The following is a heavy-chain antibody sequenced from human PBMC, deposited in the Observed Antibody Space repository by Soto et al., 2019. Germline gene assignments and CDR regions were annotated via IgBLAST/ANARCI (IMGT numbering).Heavy chain of an antibody. Sequence: QVQLVQSGAEVKKPGASGKVSCKASGYTFTSYYIHCVRQAPGQGLEWMGVINPTGGSTSYAQKFQDRVTMTRDTSTSTVYMELSSLRSEDTAVYYCARVRGGELYDGMDVWGQGTTVTVSS. V-gene: IGHV1-46*01. D-gene: IGHD3-10*01. CDR3: ARVRGGELYDGMDV. CDR2: INPTGGST. J-gene: IGHJ6*02. CDR1: GYTFTSYY.